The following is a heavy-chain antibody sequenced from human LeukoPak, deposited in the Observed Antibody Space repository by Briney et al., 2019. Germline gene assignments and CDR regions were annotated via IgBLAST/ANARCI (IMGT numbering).Heavy chain of an antibody. D-gene: IGHD4-11*01. CDR1: GYTFSSNS. CDR3: AKDMGYMTTVLDRRRDAFDI. CDR2: ISSSSSTI. J-gene: IGHJ3*02. V-gene: IGHV3-48*04. Sequence: PGGSLRLSCAASGYTFSSNSMNWVRQAPGKGLEGVSYISSSSSTIYYADSVKGRFTISRDNAKNSLYLQMNSLRAEDTAVYYCAKDMGYMTTVLDRRRDAFDIWGQGTMVTVSS.